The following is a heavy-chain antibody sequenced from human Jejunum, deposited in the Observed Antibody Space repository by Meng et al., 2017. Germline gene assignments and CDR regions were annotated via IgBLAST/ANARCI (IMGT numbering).Heavy chain of an antibody. CDR1: GFTFSSYW. CDR3: ARDSFTFDSRYYGIDV. J-gene: IGHJ6*02. Sequence: GGSLRLSCAASGFTFSSYWMHWVRQAPGEGLLWVSRINTDGSNTAYADSVKGRFTISRDNAKNTLYLQMNSLRVDDTAVYYCARDSFTFDSRYYGIDVWGHGTTVTVSS. CDR2: INTDGSNT. V-gene: IGHV3-74*01.